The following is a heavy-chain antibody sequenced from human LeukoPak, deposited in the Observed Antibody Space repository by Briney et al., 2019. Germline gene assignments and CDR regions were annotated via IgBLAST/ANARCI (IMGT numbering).Heavy chain of an antibody. D-gene: IGHD1-26*01. Sequence: GGSLRLSCAGIITDYGMSWVRHVPGKGLEWVSYISSSSSTIYYAESVKGRFTISRDNAKNSLYLQMNSLRVEDTAVYYCARSRGNSGSYPLDYWGQGTLVTVSS. CDR2: ISSSSSTI. CDR3: ARSRGNSGSYPLDY. CDR1: ITDYG. V-gene: IGHV3-48*01. J-gene: IGHJ4*02.